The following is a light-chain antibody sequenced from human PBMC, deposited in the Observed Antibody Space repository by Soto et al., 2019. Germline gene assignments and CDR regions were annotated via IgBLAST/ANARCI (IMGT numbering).Light chain of an antibody. CDR1: QSFVNMY. V-gene: IGKV3-15*01. CDR3: QQLTDWPPQWT. J-gene: IGKJ1*01. Sequence: IVLTQSPGTLSLSPWERATLSCRASQSFVNMYLAWYQQKPGQAPRLLMYGASTRATGFPARFSGSGSGTDFTLTISSLQSEDFAVYYCQQLTDWPPQWTFGQGTKVDIK. CDR2: GAS.